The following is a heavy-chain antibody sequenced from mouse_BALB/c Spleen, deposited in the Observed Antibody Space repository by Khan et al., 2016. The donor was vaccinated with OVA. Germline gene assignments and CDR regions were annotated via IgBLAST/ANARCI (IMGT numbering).Heavy chain of an antibody. CDR3: ARRTTGYAMDY. V-gene: IGHV1-4*01. D-gene: IGHD2-14*01. J-gene: IGHJ4*01. CDR2: INPRSGYT. CDR1: GYTFTSYT. Sequence: QVQLQQSGAELARPGASVKMSCKASGYTFTSYTIHWIQQRPGPGLEWIGYINPRSGYTSYNQKFKDQATLTADKSSSTAYMQLSSLTSEDSAVYYCARRTTGYAMDYWGQGTSVTVSS.